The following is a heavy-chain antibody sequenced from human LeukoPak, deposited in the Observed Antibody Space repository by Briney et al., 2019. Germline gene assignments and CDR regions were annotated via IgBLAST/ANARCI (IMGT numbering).Heavy chain of an antibody. CDR1: GASVSSFY. Sequence: SETLSLTCTVSGASVSSFYWNWIRQPPGKGLEWIGSMYYSGTTNYDPSFRSRVTISLDTSKNEFSLRLKSLTAADTAVYYCAGQVGARIRYYYTSGLDVWGQGTTVAVSS. D-gene: IGHD1-26*01. J-gene: IGHJ6*02. V-gene: IGHV4-59*02. CDR2: MYYSGTT. CDR3: AGQVGARIRYYYTSGLDV.